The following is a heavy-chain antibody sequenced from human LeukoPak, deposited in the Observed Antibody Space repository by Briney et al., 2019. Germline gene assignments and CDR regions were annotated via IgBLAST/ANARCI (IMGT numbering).Heavy chain of an antibody. V-gene: IGHV1-2*02. Sequence: ASVTVSCTASGYTLSDSYMHWVRQAPGQGIEWMGWINTHSGATSYAQKLKGRVTIKRESSNSTASVDVGGLRGDETAVYYCARGGGHTTTERSNYYYYGMDVWGQGTTVTVSS. J-gene: IGHJ6*02. CDR3: ARGGGHTTTERSNYYYYGMDV. D-gene: IGHD1-1*01. CDR1: GYTLSDSY. CDR2: INTHSGAT.